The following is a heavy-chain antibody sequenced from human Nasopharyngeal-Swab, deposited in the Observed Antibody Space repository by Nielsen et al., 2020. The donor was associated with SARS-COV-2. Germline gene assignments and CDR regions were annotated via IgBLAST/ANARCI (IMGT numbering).Heavy chain of an antibody. CDR3: ARYSRSSWSSRCDY. J-gene: IGHJ4*02. V-gene: IGHV4-34*01. CDR2: LYHSGNT. D-gene: IGHD6-13*01. Sequence: WIRPPPGQGMEWIGELYHSGNTNYNPSLKSRVTISVDTSKNQFSLKLSSVTAADTAVYYCARYSRSSWSSRCDYWGQGTLVTVSS.